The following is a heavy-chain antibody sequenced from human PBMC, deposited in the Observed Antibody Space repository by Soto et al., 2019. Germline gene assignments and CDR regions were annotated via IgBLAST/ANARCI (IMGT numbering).Heavy chain of an antibody. CDR2: IYHSGST. Sequence: TVSLTCAVSGYSISSGYYWGWIRQPPGKGLEWIGSIYHSGSTYYNPSLKSRVTISVDTSKNQFSLKLSSVTAADTAVYYCASSSQATFDYWGQGTLVTVSS. CDR3: ASSSQATFDY. CDR1: GYSISSGYY. J-gene: IGHJ4*02. V-gene: IGHV4-38-2*01.